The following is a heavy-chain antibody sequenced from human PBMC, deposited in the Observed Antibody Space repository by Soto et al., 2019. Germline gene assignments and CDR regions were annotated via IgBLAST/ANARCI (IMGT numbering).Heavy chain of an antibody. CDR3: ARDRAAAAPWGWFDP. J-gene: IGHJ5*02. CDR2: ISYDGSNK. V-gene: IGHV3-30-3*01. Sequence: GGSLRLSCAASGFTFSSYAMHWVRQAPGKGLEWVAVISYDGSNKYYADSVKGRFTISRDNSKNTLYLQMNSLRAEDTAVYYCARDRAAAAPWGWFDPWGQGTLVTVSS. D-gene: IGHD6-13*01. CDR1: GFTFSSYA.